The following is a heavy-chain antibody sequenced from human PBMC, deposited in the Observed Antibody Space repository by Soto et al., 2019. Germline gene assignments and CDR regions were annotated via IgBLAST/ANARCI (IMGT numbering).Heavy chain of an antibody. CDR1: GGSISSGDYY. D-gene: IGHD3-22*01. Sequence: SETLSLTCTVSGGSISSGDYYWSWIRQPPGKGLEWIGYIYYSGSTYYNPSLKSRVTISVDTSKNQFSLKLSSVAAADTAVYYCARSYYDSSGYLLFDYWGQGTLVTVSS. V-gene: IGHV4-30-4*01. CDR3: ARSYYDSSGYLLFDY. CDR2: IYYSGST. J-gene: IGHJ4*02.